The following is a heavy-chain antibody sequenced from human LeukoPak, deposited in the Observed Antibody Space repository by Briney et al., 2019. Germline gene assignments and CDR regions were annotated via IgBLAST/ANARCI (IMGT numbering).Heavy chain of an antibody. Sequence: SGPTLVKPTQTRTLTCTFSGFSLTTSGVGVGWIRQPPGKALEWLALIYWDDDKRYSPSLKTRLIITKDTSKNQVVLTVTNMDPVDTATYYCAHSKRHFSSPSLDYWGQGTLVTVSS. CDR3: AHSKRHFSSPSLDY. CDR1: GFSLTTSGVG. V-gene: IGHV2-5*02. CDR2: IYWDDDK. J-gene: IGHJ4*02. D-gene: IGHD2-2*01.